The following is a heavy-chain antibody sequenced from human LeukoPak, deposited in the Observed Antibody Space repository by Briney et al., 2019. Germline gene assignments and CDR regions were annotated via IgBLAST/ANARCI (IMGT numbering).Heavy chain of an antibody. CDR3: ARDRGDY. Sequence: GGSLRLSCAASGFTLSSNYMSWVRQAPGKGLEWVSVIYSSGSTYYADSVKGRFTISRDNSNNTLYLQMNSLRAEDTAVYYCARDRGDYWGQGTLVTVSS. V-gene: IGHV3-53*01. D-gene: IGHD3-16*01. J-gene: IGHJ4*02. CDR2: IYSSGST. CDR1: GFTLSSNY.